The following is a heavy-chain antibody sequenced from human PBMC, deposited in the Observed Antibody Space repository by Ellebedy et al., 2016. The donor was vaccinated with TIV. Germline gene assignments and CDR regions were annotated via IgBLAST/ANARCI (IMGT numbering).Heavy chain of an antibody. D-gene: IGHD2-2*01. CDR3: ASHCSNTKCYYLRDGMDV. J-gene: IGHJ6*02. CDR2: IDPIDSHT. CDR1: GYRFTSYW. V-gene: IGHV5-10-1*01. Sequence: PGGSLRLSCKGSGYRFTSYWISWVRQMTGKGLEWMGRIDPIDSHTIYSPSFQGHVTISVDKSSSTAYLQWSSLKASDTATYYCASHCSNTKCYYLRDGMDVWGQGTTVTVTS.